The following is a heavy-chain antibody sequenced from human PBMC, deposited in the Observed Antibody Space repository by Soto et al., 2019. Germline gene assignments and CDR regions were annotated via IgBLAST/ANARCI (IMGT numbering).Heavy chain of an antibody. Sequence: QVQLVQSGAEVKKPGSSVMVSCKASGGTFSTYAISWVRQAPGQGLEWMGGIIPIFGTASYAQKFQGRGPITADQTRNTAHIEQGRLTSADTSVYYCAGSLGREYYCGMDVWGQGTPVTVSS. V-gene: IGHV1-69*12. CDR3: AGSLGREYYCGMDV. CDR1: GGTFSTYA. J-gene: IGHJ6*02. CDR2: IIPIFGTA.